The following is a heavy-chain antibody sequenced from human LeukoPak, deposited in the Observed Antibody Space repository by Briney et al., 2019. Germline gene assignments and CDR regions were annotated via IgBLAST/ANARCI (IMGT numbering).Heavy chain of an antibody. CDR3: ARGARYYDFWSGPYYFDY. D-gene: IGHD3-3*01. V-gene: IGHV4-31*03. Sequence: TPSETLSLTCNVSGGSTSTSNCHWGWIRQSPGKGLEWIGYIYYSGSTYYNPSLKSRVTISVDTSKNQFSLKLSSVTAADTAVYYCARGARYYDFWSGPYYFDYWGQGTLVTVSS. CDR1: GGSTSTSNCH. J-gene: IGHJ4*02. CDR2: IYYSGST.